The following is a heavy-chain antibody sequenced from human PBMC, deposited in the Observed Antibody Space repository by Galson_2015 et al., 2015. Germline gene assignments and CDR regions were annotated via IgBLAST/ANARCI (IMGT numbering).Heavy chain of an antibody. J-gene: IGHJ2*01. CDR1: GFTVSNYG. D-gene: IGHD5/OR15-5a*01. V-gene: IGHV3-23*01. CDR2: IGSSGGRT. Sequence: SLRLSCAASGFTVSNYGMSWVRQAPGKGLEWVSGIGSSGGRTHYADSVKGRFTISRDDSENTLYLQMSSLRADDTAVYYCAKDRLAVSTSYWYFDLWGRGTLSLSPQ. CDR3: AKDRLAVSTSYWYFDL.